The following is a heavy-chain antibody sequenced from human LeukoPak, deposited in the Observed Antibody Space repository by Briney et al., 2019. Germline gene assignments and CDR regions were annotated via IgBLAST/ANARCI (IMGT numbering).Heavy chain of an antibody. J-gene: IGHJ4*02. D-gene: IGHD2-15*01. CDR1: GGSFSGYY. CDR2: INHSGST. CDR3: ARWGFASSPYY. Sequence: SETLSLTCAVYGGSFSGYYWSWIRQPPGKGLEWIGEINHSGSTNCNPSLKSRVTTSVDTSKNQFSLKLSSVTAADTAVYYCARWGFASSPYYWGQGTLVTVSS. V-gene: IGHV4-34*01.